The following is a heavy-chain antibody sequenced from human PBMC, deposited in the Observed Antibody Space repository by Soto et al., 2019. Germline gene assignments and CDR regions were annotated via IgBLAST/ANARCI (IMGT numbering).Heavy chain of an antibody. Sequence: PSETLSLTCTVSGGSISSYYWSWIRQPPGKGLEWIFYIYYSGSTNYTPSFNIRVTILVDTSKSQFSLKLSSVTAADTAVYYCARDLYYDYVWGSYRVEYNWFDPWGQGTLVTVSS. D-gene: IGHD3-16*02. J-gene: IGHJ5*02. CDR2: IYYSGST. V-gene: IGHV4-59*01. CDR3: ARDLYYDYVWGSYRVEYNWFDP. CDR1: GGSISSYY.